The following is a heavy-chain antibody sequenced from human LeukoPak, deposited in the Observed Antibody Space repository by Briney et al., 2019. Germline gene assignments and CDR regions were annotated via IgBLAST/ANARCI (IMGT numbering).Heavy chain of an antibody. CDR1: GGSISSYY. CDR3: ARTGSTVTMLYPFDH. V-gene: IGHV4-59*01. J-gene: IGHJ4*02. Sequence: SETLSLTCTVSGGSISSYYWSWMRQPPGKGLEWIGYIYYSGSTNYNPSLKSRVSISVDTSKNQFSLKLSSVTAAGTAVYYCARTGSTVTMLYPFDHWGQGTLVTVSS. D-gene: IGHD4-17*01. CDR2: IYYSGST.